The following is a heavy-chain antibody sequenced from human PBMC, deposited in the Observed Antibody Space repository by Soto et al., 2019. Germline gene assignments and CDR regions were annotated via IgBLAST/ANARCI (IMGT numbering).Heavy chain of an antibody. V-gene: IGHV1-2*02. Sequence: ASVKVSCKASGYTFTGYYMHWVRQAPGQGLEWMGWINPNSGGTNYAQKFQGRVTMTRDTSISTAYMELSRLRSDDTAVYYCARHYYASSGYRFDPWGQGTLVTVSS. D-gene: IGHD3-22*01. J-gene: IGHJ5*02. CDR2: INPNSGGT. CDR3: ARHYYASSGYRFDP. CDR1: GYTFTGYY.